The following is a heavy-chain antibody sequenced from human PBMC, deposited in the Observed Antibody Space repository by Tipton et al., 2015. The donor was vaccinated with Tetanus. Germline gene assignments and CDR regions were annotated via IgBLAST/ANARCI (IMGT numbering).Heavy chain of an antibody. CDR2: IYYTPLT. CDR1: GASINAGGFP. V-gene: IGHV4-31*03. Sequence: TLSLTCTVSGASINAGGFPWTWVRQRPGKGLEWIGDIYYTPLTSYTPSLSSRMTISVDSSKKHFSLNLTSGAAADTSVYFCARGLPREPFYLDYWGQGKRVSVSS. CDR3: ARGLPREPFYLDY. D-gene: IGHD1-26*01. J-gene: IGHJ4*02.